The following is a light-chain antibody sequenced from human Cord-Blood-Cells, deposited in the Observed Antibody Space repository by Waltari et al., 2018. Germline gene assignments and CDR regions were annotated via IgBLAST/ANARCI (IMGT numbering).Light chain of an antibody. CDR3: SSYTSSSTFV. J-gene: IGLJ1*01. CDR1: SRDVGGYHY. CDR2: DVS. V-gene: IGLV2-14*01. Sequence: QSSLSQPASVSGPPGQSTTLSCPGTSRDVGGYHYVPWYQQHPGKAPKLMIYDVSKRPSGVSNRFSGSKSGNTASLTISGLQAEDEADYYCSSYTSSSTFVFGTGTKVTVL.